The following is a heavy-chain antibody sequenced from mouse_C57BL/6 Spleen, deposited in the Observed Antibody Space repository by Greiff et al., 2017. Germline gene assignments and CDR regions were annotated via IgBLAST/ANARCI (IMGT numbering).Heavy chain of an antibody. J-gene: IGHJ2*01. CDR1: GFTFSSYA. CDR3: TREGNYFDY. Sequence: DVQLVESGEGLVKPGGSLKLSCAASGFTFSSYAMSWVRQTPEKRLEWVAYIRRGGDYIYYADTVKGRFTISRDNARNTLYLQMSSLKSEDTAMYYCTREGNYFDYWGQGTTLTVSS. CDR2: IRRGGDYI. V-gene: IGHV5-9-1*02.